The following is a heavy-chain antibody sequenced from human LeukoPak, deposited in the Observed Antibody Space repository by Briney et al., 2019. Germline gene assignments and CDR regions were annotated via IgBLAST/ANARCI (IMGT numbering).Heavy chain of an antibody. J-gene: IGHJ5*02. Sequence: ASVKVSCKTSGHTFTGYYMNWVRQAPGQGLEWMGRISPNSGDTSYAQKFQGRVTMTRDTSISTAYMELSSLRSDDTAVYYCASVANVYYGSGSHNWFDPWGQGTLVAVSS. V-gene: IGHV1-2*06. CDR3: ASVANVYYGSGSHNWFDP. CDR1: GHTFTGYY. CDR2: ISPNSGDT. D-gene: IGHD3-10*01.